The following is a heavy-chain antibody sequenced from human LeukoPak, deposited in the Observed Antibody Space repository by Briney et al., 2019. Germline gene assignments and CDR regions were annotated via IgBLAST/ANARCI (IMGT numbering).Heavy chain of an antibody. D-gene: IGHD2-15*01. CDR1: GYPFSTYA. CDR3: AKEAATLTADDY. V-gene: IGHV3-23*01. Sequence: PGGSLRLSCAASGYPFSTYAMSWVRQAPGKGLEWVSAISGSGRNTYYADSVRGRFTISRDNSKNTLYLQMNSLRAEDTAVYYCAKEAATLTADDYWGQGTLVTVSS. CDR2: ISGSGRNT. J-gene: IGHJ4*02.